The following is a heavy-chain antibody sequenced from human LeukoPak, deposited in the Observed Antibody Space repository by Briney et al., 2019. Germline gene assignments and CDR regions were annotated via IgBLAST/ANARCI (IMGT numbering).Heavy chain of an antibody. CDR1: GFTFSNYG. Sequence: GESLTLSCAASGFTFSNYGMHWVRQAPGKGLEWVAVIWYDGSNKYYADSVKGRFTISRDNSKNTLYVQMNSLTVEDTAVYYCARGGNYYGSGSADYWGQGTLVTVSS. CDR3: ARGGNYYGSGSADY. D-gene: IGHD3-10*01. V-gene: IGHV3-33*01. J-gene: IGHJ4*02. CDR2: IWYDGSNK.